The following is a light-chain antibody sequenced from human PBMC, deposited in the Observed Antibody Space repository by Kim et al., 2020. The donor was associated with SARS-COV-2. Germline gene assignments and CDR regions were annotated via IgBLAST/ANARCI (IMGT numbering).Light chain of an antibody. V-gene: IGKV3-11*01. Sequence: EIVLTQSPATLSLSPGERATLSCMASQSVSSYLAWYQQKPGQAPRLLIYDAANRATGIPARFSGSGSGTDFTLTNSSLEPEDVAVYYGQQRSKGRTITFGEGTRLGIK. CDR1: QSVSSY. J-gene: IGKJ5*01. CDR2: DAA. CDR3: QQRSKGRTIT.